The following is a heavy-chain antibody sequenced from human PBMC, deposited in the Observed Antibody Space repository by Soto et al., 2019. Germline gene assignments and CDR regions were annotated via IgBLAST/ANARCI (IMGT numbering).Heavy chain of an antibody. V-gene: IGHV3-23*01. Sequence: EVQLLESGGGLVQPEGSLRLSCAASGFTFSSYAMNWVRQAPGKGLEWVSVISGSGGSTYYADSVKGRFTISRDNSKNTLYLQMNSRTPEHTAVYYCGSRISGSSFDYWGQGTLVTVSS. D-gene: IGHD6-19*01. CDR2: ISGSGGST. CDR1: GFTFSSYA. J-gene: IGHJ4*02. CDR3: GSRISGSSFDY.